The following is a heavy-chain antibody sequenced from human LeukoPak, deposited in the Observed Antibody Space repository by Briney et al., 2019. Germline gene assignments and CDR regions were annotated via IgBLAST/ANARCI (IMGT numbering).Heavy chain of an antibody. CDR3: ARARGARVPSGY. Sequence: GSLRLSCAASGFSFRSYWMHWVRQAPGKGLVRVSRIDTDGSNTTYADSVKGRFTISRDNAKNTLYLQMNSLRAEDSAVYYCARARGARVPSGYWGQGTLVTVSS. D-gene: IGHD6-6*01. CDR2: IDTDGSNT. J-gene: IGHJ4*02. V-gene: IGHV3-74*01. CDR1: GFSFRSYW.